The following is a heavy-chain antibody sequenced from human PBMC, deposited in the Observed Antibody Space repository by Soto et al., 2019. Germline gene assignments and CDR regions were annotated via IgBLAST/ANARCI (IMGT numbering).Heavy chain of an antibody. V-gene: IGHV1-69*10. Sequence: SVKVSCKASGGTFSSYAISWVRQAPGQGLEWMGWIIPIIGRTNYAQKFQGRVTITRDKSMSTAYMELSRLRSDDTAVYYCARGNGYDAFDIWGQGTMVTVSS. CDR1: GGTFSSYA. CDR3: ARGNGYDAFDI. D-gene: IGHD5-18*01. CDR2: IIPIIGRT. J-gene: IGHJ3*02.